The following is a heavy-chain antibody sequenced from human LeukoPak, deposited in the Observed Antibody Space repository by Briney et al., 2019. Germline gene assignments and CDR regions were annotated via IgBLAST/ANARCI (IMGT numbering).Heavy chain of an antibody. V-gene: IGHV1-69*13. J-gene: IGHJ4*02. CDR2: IIPIFGTA. Sequence: SVKVSCKASGGTFSSYAISWVRQAPGQGLEWMGGIIPIFGTANYAQKFQGRVTITADESTSTAYMELSSLRSEDTAVYYCARDSDGYGSIDYWGQGTLVTVSS. D-gene: IGHD5-18*01. CDR3: ARDSDGYGSIDY. CDR1: GGTFSSYA.